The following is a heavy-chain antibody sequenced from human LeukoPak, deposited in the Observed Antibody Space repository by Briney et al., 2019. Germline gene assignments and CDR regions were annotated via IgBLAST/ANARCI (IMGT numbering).Heavy chain of an antibody. CDR3: VREARGYHYTYFDY. D-gene: IGHD5-18*01. Sequence: GGSLRLSCTASGFTLGSHDMHWVRQIPGQGLEWVATASSGFHAFFADSVQGRFTVSREDAGNSLYLQMNSLRAGDTAVYYCVREARGYHYTYFDYWGQGTLVTVSS. CDR2: ASSGFHA. V-gene: IGHV3-13*01. CDR1: GFTLGSHD. J-gene: IGHJ4*02.